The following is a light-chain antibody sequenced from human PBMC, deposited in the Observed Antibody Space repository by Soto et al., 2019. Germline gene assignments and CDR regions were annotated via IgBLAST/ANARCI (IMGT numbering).Light chain of an antibody. Sequence: DIQMTQSPSSLSATVGDRVTITSRASQSISSYINWYQQKPGKAPKLLTYAASRLQSGVPSRFSGSGSGTDFTHTRSSLQPGDFATYYCQQSYSTPPSFGGGTKVDIK. J-gene: IGKJ4*01. CDR1: QSISSY. V-gene: IGKV1-39*01. CDR2: AAS. CDR3: QQSYSTPPS.